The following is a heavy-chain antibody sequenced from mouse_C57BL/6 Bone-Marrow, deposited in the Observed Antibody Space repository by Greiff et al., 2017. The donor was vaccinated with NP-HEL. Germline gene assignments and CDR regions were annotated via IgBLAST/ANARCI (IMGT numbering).Heavy chain of an antibody. CDR1: GFSLTSYG. V-gene: IGHV2-5*01. Sequence: VKLMESGPGLVQPSQSLSLTCTVSGFSLTSYGVHWVRQSPGKGLEWLGVIWRGGSTDYNAAFMSRLSITKDNSKSQVFLKMNNLQADDTAIYYCAKNRLIDCYFDVWGTGTTVTVSS. J-gene: IGHJ1*03. CDR3: AKNRLIDCYFDV. CDR2: IWRGGST. D-gene: IGHD1-3*01.